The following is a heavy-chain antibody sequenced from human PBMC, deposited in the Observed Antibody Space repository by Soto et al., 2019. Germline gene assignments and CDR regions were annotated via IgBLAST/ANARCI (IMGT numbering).Heavy chain of an antibody. CDR2: ISANNGNT. D-gene: IGHD5-18*01. CDR1: GYTFTSYG. V-gene: IGHV1-18*01. CDR3: ARDAAMALLAY. J-gene: IGHJ4*02. Sequence: QVQLVQSGAEVKKPGASVKVSCKASGYTFTSYGISWVRQAPGQGLEWMGWISANNGNTNYAQKLQGRVTMTTDTPTSTASMELRSLRSDDTAVYYCARDAAMALLAYWGQGTLVTVSS.